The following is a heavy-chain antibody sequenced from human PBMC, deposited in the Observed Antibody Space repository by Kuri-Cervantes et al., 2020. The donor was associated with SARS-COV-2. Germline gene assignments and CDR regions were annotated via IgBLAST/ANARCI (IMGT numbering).Heavy chain of an antibody. CDR3: ARSAVVTAIDAFDI. D-gene: IGHD2-21*02. J-gene: IGHJ3*02. Sequence: GGSLRLSCAASGYTFTSYYMHWERQAPGQGLEWMGIINPSGGSTSYAQKFQGRVTMTRDTSTSTVYMELSSLRSEDTAVYYCARSAVVTAIDAFDIWGQGTMVTVSS. V-gene: IGHV1-46*01. CDR1: GYTFTSYY. CDR2: INPSGGST.